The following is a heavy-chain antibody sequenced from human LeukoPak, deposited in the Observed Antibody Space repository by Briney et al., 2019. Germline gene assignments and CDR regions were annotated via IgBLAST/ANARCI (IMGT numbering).Heavy chain of an antibody. J-gene: IGHJ6*03. CDR3: AVSTWASYYYYYYMDV. CDR2: IKHSGST. V-gene: IGHV4-34*01. Sequence: SETLSLTCAVYGGSFSGYYWSWIRQPPGKGLEWIGEIKHSGSTNYNPSLKSRVTISVDTSKNQFSLKLSSVTAADTAVYYCAVSTWASYYYYYYMDVWGKGTTVTISS. CDR1: GGSFSGYY.